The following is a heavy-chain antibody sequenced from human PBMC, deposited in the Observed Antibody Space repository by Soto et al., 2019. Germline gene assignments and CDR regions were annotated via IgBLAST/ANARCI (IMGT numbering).Heavy chain of an antibody. CDR2: ISGSGGST. Sequence: GGSLRLSCAASGFTFSSYAMSWVRQAPGKGLEWVSAISGSGGSTYYADSVKGRFTISRDNSKNTLYLQMNSLRAEDTAVYYCAQGAHIVVVAANDAFDIWGQGTMVTVSS. V-gene: IGHV3-23*01. D-gene: IGHD2-15*01. J-gene: IGHJ3*02. CDR1: GFTFSSYA. CDR3: AQGAHIVVVAANDAFDI.